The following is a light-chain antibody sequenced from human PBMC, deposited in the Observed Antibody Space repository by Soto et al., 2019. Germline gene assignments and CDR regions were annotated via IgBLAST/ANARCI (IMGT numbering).Light chain of an antibody. CDR2: DAS. CDR3: WQYDNWIAGP. J-gene: IGKJ1*01. V-gene: IGKV3-15*01. CDR1: QAISDN. Sequence: IVMMQSPATLSVSPGQGATLSCRASQAISDNLAWYQHKPGQPPCLLIDDASTRATGIPASFSGGGSGTELSLTISSLQSEDFAVYYCWQYDNWIAGPFAQGTNVDIK.